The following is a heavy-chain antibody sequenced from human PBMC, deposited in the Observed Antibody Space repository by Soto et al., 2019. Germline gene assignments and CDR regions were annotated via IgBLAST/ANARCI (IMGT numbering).Heavy chain of an antibody. CDR3: ATERSGSSPYYFDS. V-gene: IGHV4-59*01. Sequence: SETLSLTCTVSGGSITNYYWSWIRQPPGKGLEWIGYIYYRGAINYNPSLKTRVTISVDTSKNQFSLKLSSVTAADTAVYYCATERSGSSPYYFDSWGQGTQVTVSS. J-gene: IGHJ4*02. D-gene: IGHD3-22*01. CDR2: IYYRGAI. CDR1: GGSITNYY.